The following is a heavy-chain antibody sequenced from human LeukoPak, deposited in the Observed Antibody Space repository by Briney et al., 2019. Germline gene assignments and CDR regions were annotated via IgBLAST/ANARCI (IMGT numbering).Heavy chain of an antibody. V-gene: IGHV4-30-4*01. Sequence: PSETLSLTCTVSGGSISSGDYYWSWIRQPPGKGLEWIGYIYYSGSTYYNPSLKSRVTISVDTSKNQFSLKLSSVTAADTAVYYCARETLGASDNWFDPWGQGTLVTVSS. D-gene: IGHD1-26*01. J-gene: IGHJ5*02. CDR2: IYYSGST. CDR3: ARETLGASDNWFDP. CDR1: GGSISSGDYY.